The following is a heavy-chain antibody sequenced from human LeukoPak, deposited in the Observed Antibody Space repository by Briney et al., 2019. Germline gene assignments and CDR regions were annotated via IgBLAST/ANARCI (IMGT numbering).Heavy chain of an antibody. J-gene: IGHJ4*02. CDR3: ARMYLFESSGYRPSDY. CDR2: IKEDGSEK. D-gene: IGHD3-22*01. CDR1: GFTFSNYW. V-gene: IGHV3-7*03. Sequence: GGSLRLSCATSGFTFSNYWMNLVRQAPGKGLEWMANIKEDGSEKKYVDSVKGRFTISRDNAENAVHLEMNSLRAEDTAVYYCARMYLFESSGYRPSDYWGQGTLVTVSS.